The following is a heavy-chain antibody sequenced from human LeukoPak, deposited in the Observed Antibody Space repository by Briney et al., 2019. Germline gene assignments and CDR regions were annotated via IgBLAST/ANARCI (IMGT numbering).Heavy chain of an antibody. V-gene: IGHV3-30*18. CDR3: AKDRTVGYGDLVDF. Sequence: GGSLRLSCSASGFTFSIRCMNWVRQAPGKGLEWVAVISYDGSNKYYTDSVKGRFTISRDNSKNTLYLQMNSLRAEDTAVYYCAKDRTVGYGDLVDFWGQGTLVTVSS. D-gene: IGHD4-17*01. J-gene: IGHJ4*02. CDR1: GFTFSIRC. CDR2: ISYDGSNK.